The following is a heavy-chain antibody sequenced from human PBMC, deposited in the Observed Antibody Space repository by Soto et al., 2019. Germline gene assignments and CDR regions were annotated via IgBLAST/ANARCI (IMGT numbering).Heavy chain of an antibody. Sequence: QVQLVQSGAEVKKPGASVKVSCKASGYTFTGYYMHWVRQAPGQGLEWMGWINPNSGGTKYPQKFPGRVTMTRDTSITTVYMSLTGLKSDETAVYYCARYLAKVGGSAGFAYWGQGTLVAVSS. CDR2: INPNSGGT. J-gene: IGHJ4*02. V-gene: IGHV1-2*02. CDR3: ARYLAKVGGSAGFAY. CDR1: GYTFTGYY. D-gene: IGHD2-15*01.